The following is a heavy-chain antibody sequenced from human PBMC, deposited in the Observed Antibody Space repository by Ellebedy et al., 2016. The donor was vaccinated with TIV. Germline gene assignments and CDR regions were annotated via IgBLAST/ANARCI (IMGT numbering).Heavy chain of an antibody. V-gene: IGHV3-23*01. CDR3: VKVAWNNWFDP. CDR1: GFSFSNYA. D-gene: IGHD1-1*01. Sequence: PGGSLRLSCAASGFSFSNYAMNWVRQAPGKGLEWVSAITGTGGTSYYADSVKGRVTLSRDNSKNMLYLQMNNLRAEDTAVYYCVKVAWNNWFDPWGPGTLVIVSS. CDR2: ITGTGGTS. J-gene: IGHJ5*02.